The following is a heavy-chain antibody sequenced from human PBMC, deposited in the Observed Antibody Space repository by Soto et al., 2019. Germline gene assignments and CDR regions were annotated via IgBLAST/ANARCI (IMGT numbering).Heavy chain of an antibody. J-gene: IGHJ5*02. CDR3: ARGWDSSSSTGALWFDP. D-gene: IGHD6-6*01. CDR1: GGTFSSYT. CDR2: IIPILGIA. V-gene: IGHV1-69*02. Sequence: GASVKVSCKASGGTFSSYTISWVRQAPGQGLEWMGRIIPILGIANYAQKFQGRVTITADKSTSTAYMELSSLRSEDTAVYYCARGWDSSSSTGALWFDPWGQGTLVTVSS.